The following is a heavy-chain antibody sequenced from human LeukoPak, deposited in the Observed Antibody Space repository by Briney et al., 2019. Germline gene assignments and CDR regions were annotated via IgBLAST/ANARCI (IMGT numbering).Heavy chain of an antibody. CDR1: GGSISSSSYY. CDR2: IYYSGST. J-gene: IGHJ6*03. CDR3: ARQRTVYRYCSGGSCYRPNYYYYMDV. Sequence: SETLSLTCTVSGGSISSSSYYWGWIRQPPGKGLEWIGSIYYSGSTYYNPSLKSRVTISVDTSKNQFSLKLSSVTAADTAVYYCARQRTVYRYCSGGSCYRPNYYYYMDVWGKGTTVTISS. V-gene: IGHV4-39*01. D-gene: IGHD2-15*01.